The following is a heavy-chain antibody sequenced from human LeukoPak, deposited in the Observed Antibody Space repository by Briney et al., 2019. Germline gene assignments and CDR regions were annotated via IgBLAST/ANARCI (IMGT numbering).Heavy chain of an antibody. J-gene: IGHJ4*02. CDR3: AREELGYGGKHLYLDY. CDR1: GFTFSSYG. V-gene: IGHV3-30*03. D-gene: IGHD4-23*01. CDR2: ISYDGSNK. Sequence: GGSLRLSCAASGFTFSSYGMHWVRQAPGKGLEWVAVISYDGSNKYYADSVKGRFTISRDNSKNTLYLQMNSLRAEDTAVYYCAREELGYGGKHLYLDYWGQGTLVTVSS.